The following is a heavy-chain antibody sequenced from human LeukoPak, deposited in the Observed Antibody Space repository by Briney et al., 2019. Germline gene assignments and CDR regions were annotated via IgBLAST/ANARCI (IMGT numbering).Heavy chain of an antibody. Sequence: GGSLRLSCAASGFDFSNYGMHWVRQAPGKGLEWVSFIQYDGNNKYFGDSVRGRFTTSRDNSKNMVYLQMNSLRVEDTAIYYCVRSSCSQTAKDLWGQGALVPVTS. CDR3: VRSSCSQTAKDL. CDR2: IQYDGNNK. D-gene: IGHD2-21*02. V-gene: IGHV3-30*02. J-gene: IGHJ1*01. CDR1: GFDFSNYG.